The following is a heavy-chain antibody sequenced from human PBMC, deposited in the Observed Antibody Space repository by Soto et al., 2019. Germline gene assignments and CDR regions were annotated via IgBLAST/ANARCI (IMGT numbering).Heavy chain of an antibody. CDR2: ISGSGGST. V-gene: IGHV3-23*01. J-gene: IGHJ5*02. CDR1: GFTFSSYA. Sequence: GGSLRLSCAASGFTFSSYAMSWVRQAPGKGLEWVSAISGSGGSTYYADSVKGRFTISRDNSKNTLYLQMNSLRAEDTAVYYCAKDAPDGSGSYYMSWFDPWGQGTLVTVSS. D-gene: IGHD3-10*01. CDR3: AKDAPDGSGSYYMSWFDP.